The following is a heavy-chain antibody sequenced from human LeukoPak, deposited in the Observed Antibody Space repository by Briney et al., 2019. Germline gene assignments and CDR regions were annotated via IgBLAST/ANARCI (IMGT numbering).Heavy chain of an antibody. J-gene: IGHJ4*02. CDR2: IYTSGST. Sequence: SQTLSLTCTVSGGSISSGSYYWSWIRQPAGKGLEWIGRIYTSGSTNYNPSLKSRVTISVDTSKNQFSLKLSSVTAADTAVYYCARVEFESGYSSFDYWGQGTLVTVSS. CDR3: ARVEFESGYSSFDY. CDR1: GGSISSGSYY. V-gene: IGHV4-61*02. D-gene: IGHD6-13*01.